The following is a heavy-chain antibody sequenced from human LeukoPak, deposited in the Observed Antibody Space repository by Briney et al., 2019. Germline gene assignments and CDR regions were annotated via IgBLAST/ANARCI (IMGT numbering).Heavy chain of an antibody. V-gene: IGHV3-7*04. CDR1: GFTFSNYW. D-gene: IGHD3-9*01. CDR2: IKEDGSEK. CDR3: ARPILTGYEVSIGY. Sequence: PAGGSLRLSCVASGFTFSNYWMTWVRQAPGKGLECVANIKEDGSEKYYVDSVKGQFTISRDDAKNSLFLQMDGLRAEDTAVYFCARPILTGYEVSIGYWGQGTLVTVSS. J-gene: IGHJ4*02.